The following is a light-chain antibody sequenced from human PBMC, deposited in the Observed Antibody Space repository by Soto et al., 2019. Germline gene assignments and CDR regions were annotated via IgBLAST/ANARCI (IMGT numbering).Light chain of an antibody. Sequence: QSVLTQPASVSGSPGQSITISCTGTSSDIGGYDYVSWYQHHPGKAPKLLIYEVTHRPSGVSGHFSGSKSGNTASLTIFGLQSEDEADYYCSSFTSSTTLVFGGGTKVTVL. CDR3: SSFTSSTTLV. CDR2: EVT. CDR1: SSDIGGYDY. J-gene: IGLJ3*02. V-gene: IGLV2-14*01.